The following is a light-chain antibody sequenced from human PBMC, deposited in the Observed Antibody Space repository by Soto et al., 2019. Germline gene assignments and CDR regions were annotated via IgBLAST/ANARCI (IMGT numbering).Light chain of an antibody. Sequence: DLQMTQSPSSLSASVGDRVTITCQASQDITSYLNWYQHKPGKAPKLLIYDASILEAGVPPRFSGSASGTDFTLTISSLQPEDVATYYCQHCYYLPIFGPGTTVDFK. CDR3: QHCYYLPI. J-gene: IGKJ3*01. V-gene: IGKV1-33*01. CDR2: DAS. CDR1: QDITSY.